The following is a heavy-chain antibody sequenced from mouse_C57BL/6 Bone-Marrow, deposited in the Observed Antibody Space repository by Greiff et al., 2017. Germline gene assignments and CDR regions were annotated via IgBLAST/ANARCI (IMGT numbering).Heavy chain of an antibody. J-gene: IGHJ1*03. CDR3: ARRGDGRDWYFDV. V-gene: IGHV5-6*02. CDR2: ISSGGSYT. Sequence: DVKLVESGGDLVKPGGSLKLSCAASGFTFSSYGMSWVRQTPDKRLEWVATISSGGSYTYYPDSLKGRYTISRDNAKNTLYLQMSSLKSEDTAMYYCARRGDGRDWYFDVWGTGTTVTVSS. CDR1: GFTFSSYG.